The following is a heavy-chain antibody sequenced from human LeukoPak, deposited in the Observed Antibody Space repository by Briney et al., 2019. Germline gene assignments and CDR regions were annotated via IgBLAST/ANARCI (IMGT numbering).Heavy chain of an antibody. CDR1: GFTFSSYS. Sequence: GGSLRLSCAASGFTFSSYSMNWVRQAPGKGLKWVSVIYSSSSTYYADSVKGRFTISRDNSKNTVDLQMNNLRVEDTAVYYCARGRPGYYYDYWGQGTLVTVSS. V-gene: IGHV3-66*01. CDR3: ARGRPGYYYDY. CDR2: IYSSSST. D-gene: IGHD3-16*01. J-gene: IGHJ1*01.